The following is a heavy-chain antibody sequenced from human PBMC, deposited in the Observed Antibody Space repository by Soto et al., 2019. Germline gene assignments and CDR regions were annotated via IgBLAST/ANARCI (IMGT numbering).Heavy chain of an antibody. CDR3: ARVFSCTSCYFPNWFDS. J-gene: IGHJ5*01. D-gene: IGHD2-2*01. CDR1: GGSISSGGYY. V-gene: IGHV4-31*03. CDR2: IYYSGST. Sequence: PSETLSLTCTVSGGSISSGGYYWSWIRQHPGKGLEWIGYIYYSGSTYSNPSLKSRVTISVDTSKNQFSLTLSSVTAADTAVYYCARVFSCTSCYFPNWFDSWCQRTLVPVSS.